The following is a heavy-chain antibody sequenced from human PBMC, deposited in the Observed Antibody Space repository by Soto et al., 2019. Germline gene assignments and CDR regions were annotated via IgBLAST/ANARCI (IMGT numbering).Heavy chain of an antibody. J-gene: IGHJ4*02. CDR1: GGSISSYY. CDR3: ASQYDSSGYFPFDY. V-gene: IGHV4-4*07. D-gene: IGHD3-22*01. CDR2: IYTSGST. Sequence: SETLSLTCTVSGGSISSYYWSWIRQPAGKGLEWIGRIYTSGSTNYNPSLKSRVTMSVDTSKNQFSLTLSSVTAADTAVYYCASQYDSSGYFPFDYWGQGTLVTVSS.